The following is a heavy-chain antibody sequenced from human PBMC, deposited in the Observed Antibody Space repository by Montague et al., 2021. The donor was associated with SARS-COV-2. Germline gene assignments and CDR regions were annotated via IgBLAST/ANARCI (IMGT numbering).Heavy chain of an antibody. J-gene: IGHJ3*02. CDR1: GGPISSYY. CDR2: IYYSGST. Sequence: SETLSLTCTVSGGPISSYYWSWIRQPPGKGLEWIGYIYYSGSTNYNPSLKSRVTISVDTSKNQFSLKLSSVTAADTAVYYCARTPGQIAGDAFDIWGQGTMVTVSS. V-gene: IGHV4-59*01. D-gene: IGHD2-21*01. CDR3: ARTPGQIAGDAFDI.